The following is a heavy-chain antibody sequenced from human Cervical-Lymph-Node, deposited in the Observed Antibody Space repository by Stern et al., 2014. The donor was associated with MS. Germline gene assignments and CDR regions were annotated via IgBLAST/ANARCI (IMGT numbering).Heavy chain of an antibody. CDR3: ARVLDYDSSCPKGY. Sequence: EVQLVESGGGLVQPGGSLRLSCAASGFTFRSYWMLWVRQAPGKGLVWVSSIDGSGISTSNSDSVEGRFTISRNNAKNTLYLQKNSLIAEDTAVYYCARVLDYDSSCPKGYWGQGTLVTVSS. D-gene: IGHD3-22*01. V-gene: IGHV3-74*02. CDR1: GFTFRSYW. CDR2: IDGSGIST. J-gene: IGHJ4*02.